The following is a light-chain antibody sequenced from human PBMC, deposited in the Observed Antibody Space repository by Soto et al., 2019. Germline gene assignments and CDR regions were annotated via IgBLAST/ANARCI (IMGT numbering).Light chain of an antibody. CDR3: ASYTSSYTWV. CDR2: EVI. CDR1: SSDIGTYNY. Sequence: QSVLTQPASVSGSPGQSITISCTGTSSDIGTYNYVSWYQQHPGKAPKLIIYEVINRPSGVSNRFSGSKSDNTASLTISGLQAEDESDYCCASYTSSYTWVFGGGTKLTVL. J-gene: IGLJ3*02. V-gene: IGLV2-14*01.